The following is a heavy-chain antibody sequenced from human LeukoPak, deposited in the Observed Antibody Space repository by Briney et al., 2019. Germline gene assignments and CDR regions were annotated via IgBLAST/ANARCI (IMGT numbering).Heavy chain of an antibody. CDR2: INPNSGGT. CDR3: ARVAPPYDSSGYYYASYYYYYYMDV. CDR1: GYTLTGYY. Sequence: ASVKVSCKASGYTLTGYYMHWVRQAPGQGLEWMGWINPNSGGTNYAQKFQRRVTMTRDTSISTAYMELSRLRSDDTAVYYCARVAPPYDSSGYYYASYYYYYYMDVWGKGTTVTVSS. J-gene: IGHJ6*03. V-gene: IGHV1-2*02. D-gene: IGHD3-22*01.